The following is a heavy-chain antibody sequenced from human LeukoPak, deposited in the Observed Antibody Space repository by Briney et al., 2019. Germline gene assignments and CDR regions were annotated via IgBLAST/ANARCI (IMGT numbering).Heavy chain of an antibody. CDR2: IYYSGST. D-gene: IGHD6-13*01. J-gene: IGHJ4*02. Sequence: SETLSLTCTVSGDSVSSSTYYWDWIRQPPGKGLEWIGSIYYSGSTYYNPSLKSRVTISVDTSKNQFSLKLSSVTAADTAVYYCARQGSSWAVDYWGQGTLVTVSS. V-gene: IGHV4-39*01. CDR3: ARQGSSWAVDY. CDR1: GDSVSSSTYY.